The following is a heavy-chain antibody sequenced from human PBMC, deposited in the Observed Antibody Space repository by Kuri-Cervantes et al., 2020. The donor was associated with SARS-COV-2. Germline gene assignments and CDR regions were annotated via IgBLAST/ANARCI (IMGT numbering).Heavy chain of an antibody. Sequence: ESLKISCTVSGGSISCYYWSWLRQPAGKGLEWNWYNYYSGSTNYNPSLKSPVTIAIDTSKNQFSLKLGSVTAADTALYYSARLIVGATLAFDIWGQGTMVTVSS. V-gene: IGHV4-59*08. D-gene: IGHD1-26*01. J-gene: IGHJ3*02. CDR3: ARLIVGATLAFDI. CDR2: NYYSGST. CDR1: GGSISCYY.